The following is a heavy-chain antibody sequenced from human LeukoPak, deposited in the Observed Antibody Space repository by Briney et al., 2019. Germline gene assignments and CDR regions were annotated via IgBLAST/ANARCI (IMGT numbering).Heavy chain of an antibody. CDR2: ISYDGSKK. J-gene: IGHJ5*02. Sequence: GGSPRLSCATTRITFSSSGLHWAPPAPRKGVEWVTVISYDGSKKYHADSVKGRFTISRDNSKNMLYMQMDSLRAEDTAVYYCAKGGPTVTTTAHIHLWGQGTLVTVSS. D-gene: IGHD4-17*01. CDR3: AKGGPTVTTTAHIHL. CDR1: RITFSSSG. V-gene: IGHV3-30*18.